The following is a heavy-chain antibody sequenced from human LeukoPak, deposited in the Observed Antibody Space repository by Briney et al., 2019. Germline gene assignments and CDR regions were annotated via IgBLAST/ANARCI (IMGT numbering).Heavy chain of an antibody. CDR3: AREQTAMGHSYYYYYMDV. V-gene: IGHV5-51*01. Sequence: GESLKISCKGSGYSFINNWIGWVRQMPGKGLEWMGSIYPGDSDTRYSPSFQGQVTISADKSISTAYLQWSSLKASDTAMYYCAREQTAMGHSYYYYYMDVWGKGTTVTVSS. D-gene: IGHD5-18*01. J-gene: IGHJ6*03. CDR1: GYSFINNW. CDR2: IYPGDSDT.